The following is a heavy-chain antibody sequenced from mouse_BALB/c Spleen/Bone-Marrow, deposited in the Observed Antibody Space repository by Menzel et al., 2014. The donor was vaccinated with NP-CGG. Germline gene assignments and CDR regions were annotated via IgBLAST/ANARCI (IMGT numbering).Heavy chain of an antibody. Sequence: VKLVESGAELVKPGASVKLSCKASGYTFTSYWMHWVEQRPGQGLEWIGEINPSNGRTNYVEKFKSKATLSGDKSSSTVYMQLSSLTSEDSAVYYCARSGYWYFDVWGAGTTVTVSA. CDR3: ARSGYWYFDV. CDR2: INPSNGRT. CDR1: GYTFTSYW. J-gene: IGHJ1*01. V-gene: IGHV1S81*02. D-gene: IGHD3-1*01.